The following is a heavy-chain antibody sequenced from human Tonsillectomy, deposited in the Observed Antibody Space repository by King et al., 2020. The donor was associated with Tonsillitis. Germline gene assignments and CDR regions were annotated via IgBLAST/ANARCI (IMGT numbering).Heavy chain of an antibody. CDR1: RGSISSSSYY. CDR3: ARLGDGYNWDN. Sequence: LQLQESGPGLVKPSETLSLTCTVSRGSISSSSYYWGWIRQPPGKGLAWIGTIYYNGDTYCNRSLESRVNISVDTSENQFSLKLSSVTAADTAVYYCARLGDGYNWDNWGQGTLVTVSS. CDR2: IYYNGDT. J-gene: IGHJ4*02. V-gene: IGHV4-39*01. D-gene: IGHD5-24*01.